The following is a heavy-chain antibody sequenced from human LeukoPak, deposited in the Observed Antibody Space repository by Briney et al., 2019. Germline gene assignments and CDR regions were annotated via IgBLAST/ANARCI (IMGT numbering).Heavy chain of an antibody. CDR1: GFTFSSYW. V-gene: IGHV3-74*01. J-gene: IGHJ3*02. CDR3: AKAVRYCSSTSCQAFDI. Sequence: GGSLRLSCAASGFTFSSYWMHWVRQAPGKGLVWVSRINSDGSSTSYADSVKGRFTISRDNAKNTLYLQMNSLRAEDTAVYYCAKAVRYCSSTSCQAFDIWGQGTMVTVSS. CDR2: INSDGSST. D-gene: IGHD2-2*01.